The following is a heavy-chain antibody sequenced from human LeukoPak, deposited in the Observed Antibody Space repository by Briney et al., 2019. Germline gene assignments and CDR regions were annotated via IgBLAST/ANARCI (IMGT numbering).Heavy chain of an antibody. CDR2: IYYSGST. CDR1: GGSISSGGYY. J-gene: IGHJ5*02. CDR3: ARGKGVVIISNWFDP. V-gene: IGHV4-31*03. Sequence: PSQTLSLTCTVSGGSISSGGYYWSWIRQHPGKGLECIVYIYYSGSTYYNPSLKSRVTISVDTSKNQFSLKLSSVTAADTAVYYCARGKGVVIISNWFDPWGQGTLVPVSS. D-gene: IGHD3-3*01.